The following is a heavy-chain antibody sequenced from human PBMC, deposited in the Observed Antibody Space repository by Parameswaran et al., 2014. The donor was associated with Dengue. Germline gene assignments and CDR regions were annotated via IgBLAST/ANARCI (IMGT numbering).Heavy chain of an antibody. J-gene: IGHJ4*02. D-gene: IGHD3-16*01. CDR3: ARDGAAPYYFDY. V-gene: IGHV3-66*01. Sequence: VRQAPGKGLEWVSVIYSGGSTYYADSVKGRFTISRDNSKNTLYLQMNSLRAEDTAVYYCARDGAAPYYFDYWGQGTLVTVSS. CDR2: IYSGGST.